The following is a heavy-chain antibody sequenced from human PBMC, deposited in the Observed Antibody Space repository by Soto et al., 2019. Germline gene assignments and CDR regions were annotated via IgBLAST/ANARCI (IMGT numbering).Heavy chain of an antibody. CDR2: IYPGDSDT. J-gene: IGHJ6*02. Sequence: PGESLKISCKGSGYSFTSYWIGWVRQMPGKGLEWMGIIYPGDSDTRYSPSFQGQVTISADKSISTAYLQWSSLKASDTAMYYCARLTAADYYYYYGMDVWGQGTTVTVSS. V-gene: IGHV5-51*01. D-gene: IGHD6-13*01. CDR1: GYSFTSYW. CDR3: ARLTAADYYYYYGMDV.